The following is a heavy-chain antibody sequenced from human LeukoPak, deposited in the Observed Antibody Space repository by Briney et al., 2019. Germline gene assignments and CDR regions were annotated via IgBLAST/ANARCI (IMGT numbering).Heavy chain of an antibody. Sequence: SETLSLTCTVSGGSISSYYWSWIRQPPGKGLEWIGYIYYSGSTNYNPSLKSRVTISVDTSKNQFSLKLSSVTAADTAVYYCAREGRLLFRREGYFDYWGQGTLVTVSS. CDR1: GGSISSYY. J-gene: IGHJ4*02. CDR2: IYYSGST. CDR3: AREGRLLFRREGYFDY. D-gene: IGHD2-21*02. V-gene: IGHV4-59*01.